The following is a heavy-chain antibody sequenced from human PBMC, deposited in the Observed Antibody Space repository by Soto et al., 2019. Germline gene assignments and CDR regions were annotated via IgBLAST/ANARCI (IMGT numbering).Heavy chain of an antibody. CDR2: ISSSGTV. CDR3: ARDRKLELPGNYYYYGMDV. D-gene: IGHD1-7*01. J-gene: IGHJ6*02. Sequence: SETLSLTCSVSCGSIRDYFWTWIRQSPGRGLEWIGYISSSGTVKYNSSLKSRVTISLDRSRNQFSLKLSSVTAADTAVYFCARDRKLELPGNYYYYGMDVWGQGTTVTVSS. CDR1: CGSIRDYF. V-gene: IGHV4-59*01.